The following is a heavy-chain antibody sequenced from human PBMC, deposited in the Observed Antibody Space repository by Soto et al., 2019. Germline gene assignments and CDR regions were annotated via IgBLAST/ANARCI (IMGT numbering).Heavy chain of an antibody. J-gene: IGHJ6*03. Sequence: SETLSLTWTVSGASISSYYWSWIRQPPGKGLEWIGYVYYSGSTNYNPSLKSRVTISVDTSKNQFSLKLSSVTAADTAVYYCARRGYYYSYMDAWGNGTTVTVSS. D-gene: IGHD3-16*01. CDR2: VYYSGST. V-gene: IGHV4-59*08. CDR3: ARRGYYYSYMDA. CDR1: GASISSYY.